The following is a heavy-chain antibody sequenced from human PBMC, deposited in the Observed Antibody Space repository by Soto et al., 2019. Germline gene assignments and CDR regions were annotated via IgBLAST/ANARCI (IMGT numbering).Heavy chain of an antibody. V-gene: IGHV3-9*01. CDR1: GFTFDDYA. J-gene: IGHJ4*02. CDR3: AKDRGGGSGWYYFDY. Sequence: PGGSLRLSCVASGFTFDDYAMHWVRQAPGKGLEWVSGISWNSGSIGYADSVKGRFTISRDNAKNSLYLQMNSLRAEDTALYYCAKDRGGGSGWYYFDYWGQGTLVTVSS. CDR2: ISWNSGSI. D-gene: IGHD6-19*01.